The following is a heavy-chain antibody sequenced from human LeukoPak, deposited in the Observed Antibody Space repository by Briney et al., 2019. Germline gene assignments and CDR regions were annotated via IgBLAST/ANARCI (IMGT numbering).Heavy chain of an antibody. Sequence: SETLSLTCTVSGGSISSTSYYWGWIRQPPGKGLEWIGSIYYSGSTYYNPSLKSRVTISVDTSKNQFSLKLRSVTAADTAVYYCARRSDIEFFDPWGQGTLVTVSS. CDR3: ARRSDIEFFDP. CDR2: IYYSGST. D-gene: IGHD2-15*01. V-gene: IGHV4-39*01. CDR1: GGSISSTSYY. J-gene: IGHJ5*02.